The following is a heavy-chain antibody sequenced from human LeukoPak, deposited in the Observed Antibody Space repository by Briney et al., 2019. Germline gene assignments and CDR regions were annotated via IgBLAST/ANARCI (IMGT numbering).Heavy chain of an antibody. D-gene: IGHD1-26*01. V-gene: IGHV4-59*01. Sequence: PSETLSLTCSVSGDSITTSYWNWIRQPPGQGLEWIGSIFYSGNTKYNPSLKSRVTISVDTSKNQFSLRLNSVTAADTAVYYCARSRAFNSGAFDPWGQGSLVTVSS. CDR1: GDSITTSY. CDR2: IFYSGNT. CDR3: ARSRAFNSGAFDP. J-gene: IGHJ5*02.